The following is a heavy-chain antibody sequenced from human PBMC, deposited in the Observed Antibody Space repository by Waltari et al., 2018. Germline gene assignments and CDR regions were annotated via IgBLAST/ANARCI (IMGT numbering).Heavy chain of an antibody. CDR2: MVPVCGTA. Sequence: QVQLVQSGAEVKKPGSSVKVSCKASGGTFSSYAISWVRQAPGHVLEWRGVMVPVCGTANSWKKFQGRVRISAVESTGAAYMALRSLRSEDTAVYYCARDLPDYYDSSGYYPAFDYWGQGTLVTVSS. CDR3: ARDLPDYYDSSGYYPAFDY. V-gene: IGHV1-69*01. CDR1: GGTFSSYA. J-gene: IGHJ4*02. D-gene: IGHD3-22*01.